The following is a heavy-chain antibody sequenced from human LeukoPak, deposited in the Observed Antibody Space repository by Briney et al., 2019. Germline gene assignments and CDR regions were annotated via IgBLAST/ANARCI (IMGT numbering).Heavy chain of an antibody. D-gene: IGHD2-21*01. CDR2: ILPILGSA. CDR1: GGSFSSST. J-gene: IGHJ4*02. CDR3: ATGVRAIPIYY. V-gene: IGHV1-69*16. Sequence: SVKVSCKASGGSFSSSTLSWVRQAPGQGPAWMGGILPILGSATYAQKFQGRVTIITDESTNTAYMELRSLRSDDTAVFYCATGVRAIPIYYWGQGTLVTVSS.